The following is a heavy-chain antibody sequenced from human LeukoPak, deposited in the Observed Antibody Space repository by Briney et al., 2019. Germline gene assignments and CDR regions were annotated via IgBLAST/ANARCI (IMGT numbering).Heavy chain of an antibody. V-gene: IGHV1-69*06. D-gene: IGHD3-10*01. Sequence: SVKVSCKASGGTFSSYAISWVRQAPGQGLEWMGGIIPIFGTANYAQKFQGRVTITAEKSTSTAYMELSSLRSEDTAVYYCARLPMVRGVIMSGGYDYWGQGTLVTVSS. CDR1: GGTFSSYA. J-gene: IGHJ4*02. CDR3: ARLPMVRGVIMSGGYDY. CDR2: IIPIFGTA.